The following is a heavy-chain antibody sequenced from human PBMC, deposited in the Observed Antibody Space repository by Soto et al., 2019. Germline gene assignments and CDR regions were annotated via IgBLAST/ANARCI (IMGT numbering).Heavy chain of an antibody. CDR3: AKGGWYSSSSPSDC. D-gene: IGHD6-6*01. CDR1: GFTLSGND. CDR2: MSYDGSNQ. J-gene: IGHJ4*02. V-gene: IGHV3-30*18. Sequence: QVQLVESGGGVVQPGRSLRLSCAASGFTLSGNDMHWVRQAPGKGPEWVAVMSYDGSNQYYGDSVKGRFTTSRDTSKSTLYLQMNSLRTEDTAVYYCAKGGWYSSSSPSDCWGQGTLVTVSS.